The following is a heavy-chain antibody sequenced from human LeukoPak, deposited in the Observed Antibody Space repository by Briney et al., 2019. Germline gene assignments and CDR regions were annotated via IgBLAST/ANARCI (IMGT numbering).Heavy chain of an antibody. J-gene: IGHJ4*02. V-gene: IGHV1-8*03. Sequence: GASVKVSCKASGYTFTSYGISWVRQAPGQGLEWMGWMNPNSGNTGYAQKFQGRVTITRNTSISTAYMELSSLRSEDTAVYYCARGGRWPDYWGQGTLVTVSS. CDR2: MNPNSGNT. D-gene: IGHD5-24*01. CDR1: GYTFTSYG. CDR3: ARGGRWPDY.